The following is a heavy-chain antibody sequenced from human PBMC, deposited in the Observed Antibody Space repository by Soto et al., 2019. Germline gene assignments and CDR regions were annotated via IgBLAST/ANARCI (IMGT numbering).Heavy chain of an antibody. CDR1: GGSISSGNYY. Sequence: LCGGSISSGNYYWSWIRQHPERGLEWIGYIYHSGSAYYNPSLKSRVTISVDTSKNQFSLRLSSVTAADTAIYYCARDVIGGVARPGDYWGQGTLVTVSS. J-gene: IGHJ4*02. CDR2: IYHSGSA. V-gene: IGHV4-31*02. D-gene: IGHD6-6*01. CDR3: ARDVIGGVARPGDY.